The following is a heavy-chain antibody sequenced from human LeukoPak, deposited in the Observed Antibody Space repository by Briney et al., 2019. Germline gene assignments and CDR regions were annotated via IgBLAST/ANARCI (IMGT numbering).Heavy chain of an antibody. CDR3: ARDSGPAGYSSSY. CDR1: GGSISSYY. J-gene: IGHJ4*02. CDR2: IYYSGST. Sequence: SETLSLTCTVSGGSISSYYWSWIRQPPGQVLECIGDIYYSGSTNYNPSLKSRVTISVDTSKNQFSLKLSSVTAADTAVYYCARDSGPAGYSSSYRGQGTLVTVSS. V-gene: IGHV4-59*01. D-gene: IGHD6-13*01.